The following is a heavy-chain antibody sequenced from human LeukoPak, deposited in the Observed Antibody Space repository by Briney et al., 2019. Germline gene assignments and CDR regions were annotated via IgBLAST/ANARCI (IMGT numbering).Heavy chain of an antibody. Sequence: GRSLRLSCAASGFTFSNFGVHWVRQTPGKGLECVAVISYDGSNTYYADSVKGRFTISRDNSKSTLSLQLSSLGVEDTAVYYCAKERCSGSACYIFDSWGQGTLVIVSA. CDR3: AKERCSGSACYIFDS. J-gene: IGHJ4*02. V-gene: IGHV3-30*18. CDR1: GFTFSNFG. CDR2: ISYDGSNT. D-gene: IGHD2-15*01.